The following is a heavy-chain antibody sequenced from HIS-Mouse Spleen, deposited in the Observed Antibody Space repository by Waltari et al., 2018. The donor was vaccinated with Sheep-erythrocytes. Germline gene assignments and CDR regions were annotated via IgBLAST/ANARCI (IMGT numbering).Heavy chain of an antibody. D-gene: IGHD6-19*01. CDR3: ARGGIAVAGYYFDY. J-gene: IGHJ4*02. V-gene: IGHV3-64*01. CDR2: ISSNGGST. CDR1: GFTFISYA. Sequence: EVQLVESGGGLVQPGGSLRLSFAASGFTFISYAMHWVRQAPGKGLEYVSAISSNGGSTYYANSVKGRFTISRDNSKNTLYLQMGSLRAEDMAVYYCARGGIAVAGYYFDYWGQGTLVTVSS.